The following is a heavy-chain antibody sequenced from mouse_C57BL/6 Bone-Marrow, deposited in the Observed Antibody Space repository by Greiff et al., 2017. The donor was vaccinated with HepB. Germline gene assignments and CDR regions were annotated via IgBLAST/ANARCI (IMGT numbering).Heavy chain of an antibody. CDR3: ARHGPDYYGDY. D-gene: IGHD2-4*01. V-gene: IGHV5-6*02. Sequence: EVKVEESGGDLVKPGGSLKLSCAASGFTFSSYGMSWVRQTPDKRLEWVATISSGGSYTYYPDSVKGRFTITRDNAKNTLYLQRSSLKSEDTAIYYCARHGPDYYGDYWGQGTTLTVSS. J-gene: IGHJ2*01. CDR2: ISSGGSYT. CDR1: GFTFSSYG.